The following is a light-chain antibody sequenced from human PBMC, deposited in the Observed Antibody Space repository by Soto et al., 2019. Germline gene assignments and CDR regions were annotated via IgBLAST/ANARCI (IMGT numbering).Light chain of an antibody. J-gene: IGKJ1*01. CDR1: QYINTR. Sequence: EIVVTESPATLSSLQGDRVRLSCRASQYINTRLAWYQHRPGQAARLHIYQTSIRAAGIPARFSASGSGTDFTLTISDVQPEDFALYYCHQRQSWPRTFFQGTKVDI. CDR3: HQRQSWPRT. V-gene: IGKV3-11*01. CDR2: QTS.